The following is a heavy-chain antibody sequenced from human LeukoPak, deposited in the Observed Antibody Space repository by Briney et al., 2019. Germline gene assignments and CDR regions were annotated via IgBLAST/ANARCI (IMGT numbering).Heavy chain of an antibody. J-gene: IGHJ4*02. V-gene: IGHV4-39*01. CDR3: AGYVSGTMRDY. CDR2: YGRNT. D-gene: IGHD3-10*01. Sequence: SETLSLTCTVSAGSVSSSTYYWGWIRQPPGRGLEWIGSYGRNTYYNPSLKSRVTISVDTSKNQLPLKLSSVTAADTAVYYCAGYVSGTMRDYWGQGTVVTVSS. CDR1: AGSVSSSTYY.